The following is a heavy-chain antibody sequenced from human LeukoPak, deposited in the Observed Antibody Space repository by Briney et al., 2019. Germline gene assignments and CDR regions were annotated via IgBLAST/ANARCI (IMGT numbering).Heavy chain of an antibody. D-gene: IGHD5-18*01. CDR2: IYHSGST. CDR1: GYSISSGYY. V-gene: IGHV4-38-2*01. CDR3: ASVRGYSSFDY. J-gene: IGHJ4*02. Sequence: PSETLSLTFSVSGYSISSGYYWGWIRQPPGKGLEWIGSIYHSGSTYYNPSLKSRVTISVDTSKNQFSLKLSSVTAADTAVYYCASVRGYSSFDYWGQGTLVTVSS.